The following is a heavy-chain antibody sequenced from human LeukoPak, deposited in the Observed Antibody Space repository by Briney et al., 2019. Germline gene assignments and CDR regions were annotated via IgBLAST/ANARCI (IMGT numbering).Heavy chain of an antibody. CDR1: GYTFTGYY. CDR3: ARGGYYYGSGSFDWFDP. Sequence: GASVKVSCKASGYTFTGYYMHSVRQAPGQGLEWMGWINPNRGGTNYAQKFQGWVTMTRDTSISTAYMELSRLRSDDTAVYYCARGGYYYGSGSFDWFDPWGQGTLVTVSS. D-gene: IGHD3-10*01. V-gene: IGHV1-2*04. CDR2: INPNRGGT. J-gene: IGHJ5*02.